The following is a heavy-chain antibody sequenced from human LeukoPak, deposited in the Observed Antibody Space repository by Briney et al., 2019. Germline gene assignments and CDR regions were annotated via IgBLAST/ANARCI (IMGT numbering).Heavy chain of an antibody. J-gene: IGHJ4*02. D-gene: IGHD2-15*01. V-gene: IGHV3-53*01. Sequence: GGSLRLSCAASGFTVSSNYMSWVRQAPGKGLEWVSVIYSGGSTYYADSVKGRFTISRDNSKNTLYLQMNSLRAEDTAVYYCARGSCYSCPLGYWGQGTLVTVSS. CDR2: IYSGGST. CDR3: ARGSCYSCPLGY. CDR1: GFTVSSNY.